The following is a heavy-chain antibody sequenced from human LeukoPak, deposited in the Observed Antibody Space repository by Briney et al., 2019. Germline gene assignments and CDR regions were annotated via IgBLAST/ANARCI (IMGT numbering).Heavy chain of an antibody. D-gene: IGHD3-10*01. J-gene: IGHJ5*02. CDR3: ARGNRHYGSGSYYNHNWFDP. CDR1: GGSFSGYY. Sequence: SQTLSLTCAVYGGSFSGYYWSWIRQPPGKGLEWIGEINHSGSTNYNPSLKSRVTISVDTSKNQFSLKLSSVTAADTAVYYCARGNRHYGSGSYYNHNWFDPWGQGTLVTVSS. V-gene: IGHV4-34*01. CDR2: INHSGST.